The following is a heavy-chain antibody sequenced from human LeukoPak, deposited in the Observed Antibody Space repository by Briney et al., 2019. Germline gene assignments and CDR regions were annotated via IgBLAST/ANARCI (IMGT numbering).Heavy chain of an antibody. CDR2: ISVSSSNT. J-gene: IGHJ6*01. CDR1: RFILSSDS. Sequence: PGRSLRLSCAASRFILSSDSTNGVRQAPGKGQKRGIYISVSSSNTYYAESEKGGFTISRDNATNSLYLKVNRPRAEDTAIYYCARDRAVSARIGGLDVGGEGTTVSVSS. V-gene: IGHV3-21*06. CDR3: ARDRAVSARIGGLDV. D-gene: IGHD4-4*01.